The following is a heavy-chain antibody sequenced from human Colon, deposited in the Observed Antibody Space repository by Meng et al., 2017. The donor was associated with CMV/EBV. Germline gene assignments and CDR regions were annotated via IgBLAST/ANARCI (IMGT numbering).Heavy chain of an antibody. CDR2: ISSSSSTI. CDR1: GYTFDSYG. Sequence: SCKTSGYTFDSYGFTWVRQAPGKGPEWVAFISSSSSTIFYADSVQGRFTISRENAKNSLFLQMDSLRDEDTAVYYCARDGAAGFYGSGSYFFDFWGQGTLVTVSS. V-gene: IGHV3-48*02. CDR3: ARDGAAGFYGSGSYFFDF. D-gene: IGHD3-10*01. J-gene: IGHJ4*02.